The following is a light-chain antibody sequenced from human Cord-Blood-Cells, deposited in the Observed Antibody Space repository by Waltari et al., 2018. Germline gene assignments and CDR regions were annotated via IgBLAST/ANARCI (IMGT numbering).Light chain of an antibody. V-gene: IGLV2-8*01. J-gene: IGLJ1*01. CDR2: KVS. Sequence: QSALTQPPSASGSPGQSVTISCTGTSSDVGGYNYVSWYPQHPGQAPKLMIYKVSQRPAGVPDRFSGSKSGNTASLTVSGLQAEDEADYYCSSYAGSNNLVFGTGTKVTVL. CDR3: SSYAGSNNLV. CDR1: SSDVGGYNY.